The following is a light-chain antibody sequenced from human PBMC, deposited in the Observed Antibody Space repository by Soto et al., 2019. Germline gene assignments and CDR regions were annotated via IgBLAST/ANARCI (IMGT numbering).Light chain of an antibody. CDR3: SSSSSNSASVL. J-gene: IGLJ2*01. CDR2: DVN. Sequence: QSALTQPPSMSGSPGQSITISCKGSSADIGSHNRVSWYQHPPATAPKLKIYDVNHRPAGVPDRFSGSKSADTASLSISGLQPEDEGVYYCSSSSSNSASVLFGGGTKLTVL. CDR1: SADIGSHNR. V-gene: IGLV2-18*02.